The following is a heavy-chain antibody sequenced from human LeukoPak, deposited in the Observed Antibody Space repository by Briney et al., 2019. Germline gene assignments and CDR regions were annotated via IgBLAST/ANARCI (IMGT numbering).Heavy chain of an antibody. CDR3: AKADSIVVVPAALQGNFDY. CDR2: INPNSGGT. V-gene: IGHV1-2*02. Sequence: ASVKVSCKASGYTFTGYYMHWVRQAPGQGLEWMGWINPNSGGTNYAQKFQGRVTMTRDTSISTAYMELSRLRSDDTAAYYCAKADSIVVVPAALQGNFDYWGQGTLVTVSS. D-gene: IGHD2-2*01. J-gene: IGHJ4*02. CDR1: GYTFTGYY.